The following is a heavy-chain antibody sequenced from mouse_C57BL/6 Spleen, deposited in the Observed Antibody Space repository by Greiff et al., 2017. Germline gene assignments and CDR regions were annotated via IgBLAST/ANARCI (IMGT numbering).Heavy chain of an antibody. D-gene: IGHD1-1*01. CDR3: ARSGIYYYGRYYFDY. V-gene: IGHV1-55*01. CDR1: GYTSTSYW. J-gene: IGHJ2*01. CDR2: IYPGSGST. Sequence: QVQLQQPGAELVKPGASVKMSCKASGYTSTSYWITWVKQRPGQGLEWIGDIYPGSGSTNYNEKFKSKATLTVDTSSSTAYMQLSSLTSEDSAVYYCARSGIYYYGRYYFDYWGQGTTLTVSS.